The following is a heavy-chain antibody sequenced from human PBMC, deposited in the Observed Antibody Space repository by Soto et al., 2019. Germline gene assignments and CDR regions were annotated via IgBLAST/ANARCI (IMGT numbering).Heavy chain of an antibody. Sequence: GGSLRLTCVASGFTFENYAMSWVRQAPGKGLEWVSAISGSGGTTYYSDSVKGRFTISRDNSKNTVYLQMNDLRVEDAAEYFCAKDSWAIFGVPAGEYYAMDVWGQGTTVTVS. V-gene: IGHV3-23*01. CDR1: GFTFENYA. J-gene: IGHJ6*02. CDR3: AKDSWAIFGVPAGEYYAMDV. CDR2: ISGSGGTT. D-gene: IGHD3-3*01.